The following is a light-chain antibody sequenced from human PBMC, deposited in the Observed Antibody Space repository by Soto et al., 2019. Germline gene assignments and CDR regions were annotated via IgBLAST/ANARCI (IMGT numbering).Light chain of an antibody. CDR2: DAS. J-gene: IGKJ4*01. CDR1: QSVSNY. Sequence: EIVLTQSPATLSLSPGERATVSCRASQSVSNYLAWYQQKPGQAPRLLMYDASNRATGIPARFSGSGSGTDFTLTITSLEPEDFAVYYWQQSRDWPLTFGGGTKVEIK. V-gene: IGKV3-11*01. CDR3: QQSRDWPLT.